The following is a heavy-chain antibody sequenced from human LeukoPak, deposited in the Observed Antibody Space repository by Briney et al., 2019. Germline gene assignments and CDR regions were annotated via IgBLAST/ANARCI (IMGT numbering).Heavy chain of an antibody. D-gene: IGHD6-19*01. CDR1: GFTFSSYG. J-gene: IGHJ4*02. CDR3: AKDRNSGGWYGELRDY. V-gene: IGHV3-23*01. CDR2: ISGSGGST. Sequence: PGGSLRLSCAASGFTFSSYGMNWVRQAPGKGLEWVSTISGSGGSTYYADSVKGRFTISRDNSKNTLYLQMNSLRAEDTAVYYCAKDRNSGGWYGELRDYWGQGTLVTVSS.